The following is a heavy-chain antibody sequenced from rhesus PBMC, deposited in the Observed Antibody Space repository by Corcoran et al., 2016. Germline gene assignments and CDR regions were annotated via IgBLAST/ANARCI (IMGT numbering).Heavy chain of an antibody. J-gene: IGHJ5-1*01. CDR2: IRSGGGA. Sequence: QVQLQQWGEGLVKPSETLSLTCAVYGGSISSNYWSWIRQPPGKGLGWIGRIRSGGGADHNPSLESQVTFSIDTSKGRFSLKLTSVTAADTAVYYCARQWGPVTATYFNRFDVWGRGVLVTVSS. V-gene: IGHV4-160*01. CDR3: ARQWGPVTATYFNRFDV. D-gene: IGHD4-29*01. CDR1: GGSISSNY.